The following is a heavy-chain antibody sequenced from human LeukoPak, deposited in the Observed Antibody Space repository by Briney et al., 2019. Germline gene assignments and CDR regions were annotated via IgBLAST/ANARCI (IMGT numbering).Heavy chain of an antibody. Sequence: PSETLSLTCTVSGYSISSGYYWGWIRQPPGKGLEWIGSMYHSGSTYYNPSLKSRVTMSVDTSKNQFSLKLSSVTAADTAVYYCARNPIAIFGVVMLGGGFDIWGQGTMITVSS. D-gene: IGHD3-3*01. CDR1: GYSISSGYY. V-gene: IGHV4-38-2*02. CDR3: ARNPIAIFGVVMLGGGFDI. CDR2: MYHSGST. J-gene: IGHJ3*02.